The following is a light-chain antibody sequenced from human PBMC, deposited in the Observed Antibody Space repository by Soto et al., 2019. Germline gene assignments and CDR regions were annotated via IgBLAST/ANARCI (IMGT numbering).Light chain of an antibody. V-gene: IGKV1-5*01. CDR1: RSITSW. CDR2: DGS. J-gene: IGKJ2*01. Sequence: DIQMTQSPSTLSASVGDRVTITCRASRSITSWLAWYQQKPGQAPKLLIYDGSNLESGGPSRFSGSGSGTELTLTINSLQPDDVATYYCLQYNTYPYTFGQGTKLEI. CDR3: LQYNTYPYT.